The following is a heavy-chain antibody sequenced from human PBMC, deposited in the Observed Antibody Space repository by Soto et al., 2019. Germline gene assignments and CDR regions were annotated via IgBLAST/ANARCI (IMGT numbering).Heavy chain of an antibody. CDR2: ISGSGGST. CDR1: GFTFSSYA. CDR3: AKVMDSYDSNDHMDV. V-gene: IGHV3-23*01. D-gene: IGHD3-22*01. J-gene: IGHJ6*02. Sequence: PGGSLRLSCAASGFTFSSYAMSWVRQAPGKGLEWVSAISGSGGSTYYADSVKGRFTISRDNSKNTLYLQMNSLRAEDTAVYYFAKVMDSYDSNDHMDVWGQGTTVTVSS.